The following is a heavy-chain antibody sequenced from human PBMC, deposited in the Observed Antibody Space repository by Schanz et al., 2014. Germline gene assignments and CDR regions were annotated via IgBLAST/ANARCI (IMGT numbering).Heavy chain of an antibody. D-gene: IGHD1-26*01. CDR1: GFTFSSYG. Sequence: QVQLVESGGGVVQPGRSLRLSCAASGFTFSSYGMHWVRQAPGKGLEWVAVTWYDGSNKYYADSVKGRFTISRDNSKNTLYLQMNSLRAEDTAVYYCVKDLQRELLRDDHYYGMDVWGQGTTVTVSS. CDR2: TWYDGSNK. CDR3: VKDLQRELLRDDHYYGMDV. J-gene: IGHJ6*02. V-gene: IGHV3-33*06.